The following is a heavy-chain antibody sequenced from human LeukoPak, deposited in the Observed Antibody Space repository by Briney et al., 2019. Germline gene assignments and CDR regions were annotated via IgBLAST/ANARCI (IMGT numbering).Heavy chain of an antibody. CDR2: IYYSGST. CDR3: ARHPITMVRGVIFPNWFDP. Sequence: SETLSLTCTVSGGSISSSSYYWGWIRQPPGKGLEWIGSIYYSGSTYYNPSLKSRVTISVDTSKNQFSLKLSSVTAADTAVYYCARHPITMVRGVIFPNWFDPWGQGTLVTVSS. CDR1: GGSISSSSYY. J-gene: IGHJ5*02. D-gene: IGHD3-10*01. V-gene: IGHV4-39*01.